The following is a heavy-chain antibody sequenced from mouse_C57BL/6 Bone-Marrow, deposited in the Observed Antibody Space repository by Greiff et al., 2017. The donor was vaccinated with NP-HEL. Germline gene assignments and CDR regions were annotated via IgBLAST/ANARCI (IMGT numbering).Heavy chain of an antibody. CDR1: GFNINDYY. CDR3: AREIYSNYAWFAY. CDR2: IDPEDGET. D-gene: IGHD2-5*01. Sequence: VLLVESGAELVKPGASVKLSCTASGFNINDYYMHWVKQRTEQGLEWIGMIDPEDGETTYDPKFQGKATITADTSSNAAYLQLSSLTSEDTAVYYCAREIYSNYAWFAYWGQGTLVTVSA. V-gene: IGHV14-2*01. J-gene: IGHJ3*01.